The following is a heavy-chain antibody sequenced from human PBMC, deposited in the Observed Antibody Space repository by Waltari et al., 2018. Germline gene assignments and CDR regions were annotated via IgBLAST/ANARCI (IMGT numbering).Heavy chain of an antibody. D-gene: IGHD3-3*01. Sequence: QVQLVQSGAEVKKPGSSVKVSCKASGGTFSSYAISWVRQAPGQGLEWMGGIIPILGTANYAQKFQGRVTITADESTSTAYMELSSLSSEDTAVYYCAREGTSGDFWSGWRGPFDPWGQGTLVTVSS. CDR3: AREGTSGDFWSGWRGPFDP. V-gene: IGHV1-69*12. CDR1: GGTFSSYA. CDR2: IIPILGTA. J-gene: IGHJ5*02.